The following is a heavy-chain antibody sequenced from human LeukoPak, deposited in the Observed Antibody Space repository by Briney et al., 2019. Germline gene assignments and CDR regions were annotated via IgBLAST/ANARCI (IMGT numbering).Heavy chain of an antibody. J-gene: IGHJ3*02. CDR3: ARDAPWGGRLTDDAFDI. CDR1: GFTFSSYA. CDR2: ISSNGGST. V-gene: IGHV3-64*01. D-gene: IGHD3-9*01. Sequence: QAGGSLRLSCAASGFTFSSYAMHWVRQAPGKGLEYVSAISSNGGSTYYANSVKGRFTISRDNSKNTLYLQMGSLRAEDMAVYYCARDAPWGGRLTDDAFDIWGQGTMVTVSS.